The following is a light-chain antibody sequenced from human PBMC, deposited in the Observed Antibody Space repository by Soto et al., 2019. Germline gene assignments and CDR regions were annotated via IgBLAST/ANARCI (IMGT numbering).Light chain of an antibody. J-gene: IGLJ2*01. CDR3: QTWGSGFSV. CDR2: LNSDGSH. CDR1: SGHSTYA. Sequence: QSVLTQSPSASASLGASVKLTCTLSSGHSTYAIAWHQQQSEKGPRYLMKLNSDGSHTKGDGIPDRFSGSTSGAERYLTISSLQSEDEADYYCQTWGSGFSVFGGGTKLTVL. V-gene: IGLV4-69*02.